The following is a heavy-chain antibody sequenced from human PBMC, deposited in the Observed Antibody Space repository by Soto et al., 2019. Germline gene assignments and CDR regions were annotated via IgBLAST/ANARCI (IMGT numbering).Heavy chain of an antibody. D-gene: IGHD3-22*01. Sequence: WGSLRLSCRASGYTFSNYYIIWVRQAPGKGLEWVANIRQDGGEKYYVDSVKGRFTISRDNTQNSMYLQMNSLRAEDTAVYYCARAPDYDTHLDYWGQGILVTVSS. V-gene: IGHV3-7*03. CDR3: ARAPDYDTHLDY. CDR2: IRQDGGEK. J-gene: IGHJ4*02. CDR1: GYTFSNYY.